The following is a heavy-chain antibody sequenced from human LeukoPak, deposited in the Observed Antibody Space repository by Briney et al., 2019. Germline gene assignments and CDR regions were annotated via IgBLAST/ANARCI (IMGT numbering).Heavy chain of an antibody. J-gene: IGHJ4*02. Sequence: SETLSLTCTVSGGSISSSSYYWGWIRQPPGKGLEWIGSIYYSGSTYYNPSLKSRVTISVDTSKNQFSLKLSSVTAADTAVYYCARGSLVGGMVDYWGQGTLVTVSS. CDR2: IYYSGST. CDR3: ARGSLVGGMVDY. D-gene: IGHD2-15*01. CDR1: GGSISSSSYY. V-gene: IGHV4-39*07.